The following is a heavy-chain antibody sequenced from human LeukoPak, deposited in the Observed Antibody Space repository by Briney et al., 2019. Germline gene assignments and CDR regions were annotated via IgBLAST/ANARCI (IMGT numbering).Heavy chain of an antibody. CDR1: EFTFTNFW. V-gene: IGHV3-7*01. CDR2: TNRDGSEK. J-gene: IGHJ4*02. D-gene: IGHD2-2*01. Sequence: GGSLRLSCAASEFTFTNFWMSWVRQAPGKGLEWVANTNRDGSEKYYVDSVKGRFTISRDNSKNTLHLQMNSLRVEDTGVYYCARDVSYQLMLYPDSWGQGTPVTVSS. CDR3: ARDVSYQLMLYPDS.